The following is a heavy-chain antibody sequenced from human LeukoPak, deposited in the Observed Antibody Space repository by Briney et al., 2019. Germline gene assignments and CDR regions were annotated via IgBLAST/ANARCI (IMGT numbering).Heavy chain of an antibody. Sequence: ASVKVSCKASGRPFSSYAISWVRQAPGQGLEWMGGIIPIFGTANYAQKFQGRVTITADESTSTAYMELSSLRSEDTAVYYCARGSYTLGYQPYWGQGTLVTVSS. D-gene: IGHD7-27*01. CDR1: GRPFSSYA. CDR3: ARGSYTLGYQPY. CDR2: IIPIFGTA. J-gene: IGHJ4*02. V-gene: IGHV1-69*13.